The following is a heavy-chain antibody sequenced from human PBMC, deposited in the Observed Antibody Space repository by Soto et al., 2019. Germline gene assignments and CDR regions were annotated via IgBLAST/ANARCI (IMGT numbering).Heavy chain of an antibody. CDR2: SNPLFRTP. Sequence: QVHLVQSEAEVRKPGSSVKVSCKSSGGSFTTDSIIWVRQAPGQGLEWMGGSNPLFRTPVYAQKFQGRVTISADESTSAAHVEVTGLTPEDTAVYFCAKGVASSDWGQGTPVTVSS. J-gene: IGHJ4*02. D-gene: IGHD5-12*01. V-gene: IGHV1-69*01. CDR3: AKGVASSD. CDR1: GGSFTTDS.